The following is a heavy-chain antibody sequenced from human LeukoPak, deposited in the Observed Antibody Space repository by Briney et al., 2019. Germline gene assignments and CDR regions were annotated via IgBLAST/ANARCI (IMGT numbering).Heavy chain of an antibody. V-gene: IGHV3-23*01. CDR3: AKSGRNSYGVDV. Sequence: GGSLGLSCAASGFTFRNYRMNWVRQAPGKGLEWVSAISGSGGSTYYADSVKGRFTISRDNSKNTLYLQMNSLRAEDTAVYYCAKSGRNSYGVDVWGQGTTVTVSS. CDR2: ISGSGGST. J-gene: IGHJ6*02. CDR1: GFTFRNYR.